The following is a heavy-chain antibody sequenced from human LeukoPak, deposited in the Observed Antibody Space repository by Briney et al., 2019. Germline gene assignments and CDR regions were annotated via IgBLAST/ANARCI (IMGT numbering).Heavy chain of an antibody. CDR3: AREGEVPAAFDY. J-gene: IGHJ4*02. CDR2: ISSNGGST. CDR1: GFTFSNYA. Sequence: PGGSLRLSCAASGFTFSNYAMHWVRQARGKGLEYVSAISSNGGSTYYANSVKGRFTISRDNSKNTLYLQMGSLRAEDMAVYYCAREGEVPAAFDYWGQGTLVTVSS. V-gene: IGHV3-64*01. D-gene: IGHD2-2*01.